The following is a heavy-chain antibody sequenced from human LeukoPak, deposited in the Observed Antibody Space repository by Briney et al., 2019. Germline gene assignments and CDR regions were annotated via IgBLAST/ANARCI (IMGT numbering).Heavy chain of an antibody. D-gene: IGHD5/OR15-5a*01. CDR1: GGSISSYC. J-gene: IGHJ4*02. CDR2: IYYSGST. Sequence: SETLSLTCTVSGGSISSYCWSWIRQPPGKGLEWIGYIYYSGSTNYNPSLKSRVTISVDTSKNQFSLKLSSVTAADTAVYYCARQGVSTHHYFDYWGQGTLVTVFS. CDR3: ARQGVSTHHYFDY. V-gene: IGHV4-59*08.